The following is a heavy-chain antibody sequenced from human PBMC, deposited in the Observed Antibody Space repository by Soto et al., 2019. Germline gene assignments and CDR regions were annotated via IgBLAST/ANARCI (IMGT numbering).Heavy chain of an antibody. Sequence: GGSLKVSWATPGFTFYSHGMHWVPQAPGKGLEWVAVIWYDGSNKYYAHYVKGRFTIYRDNSKNTLYLQMDSLRAEDTALYYCAKERYSSAMDTTYYFDERGQGNMVTVSS. CDR3: AKERYSSAMDTTYYFDE. D-gene: IGHD5-18*01. CDR2: IWYDGSNK. J-gene: IGHJ4*02. CDR1: GFTFYSHG. V-gene: IGHV3-33*06.